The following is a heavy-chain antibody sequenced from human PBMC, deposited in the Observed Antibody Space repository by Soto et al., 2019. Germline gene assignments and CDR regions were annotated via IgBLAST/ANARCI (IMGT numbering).Heavy chain of an antibody. D-gene: IGHD3-10*01. CDR1: GYTFTSYG. CDR3: ARAPNYYGSGSYPYYYGMDV. Sequence: ASVKVSCKASGYTFTSYGISWVRQAPGQGLEWLGWISAYNGNTNYAQKLQGRVTMTTDTSTSTAYMELRSLRSDDTAVYYCARAPNYYGSGSYPYYYGMDVWGQGITVTVSS. CDR2: ISAYNGNT. J-gene: IGHJ6*02. V-gene: IGHV1-18*01.